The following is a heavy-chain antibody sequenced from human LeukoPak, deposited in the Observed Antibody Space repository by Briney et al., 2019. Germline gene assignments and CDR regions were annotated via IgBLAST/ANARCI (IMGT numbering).Heavy chain of an antibody. CDR2: YSSTGDS. CDR3: ARGYHWNYGWFDP. J-gene: IGHJ5*02. D-gene: IGHD1-7*01. Sequence: SETLSLTCTVSSDSIGNYYWTWIRQSPGKRLEWLGYYSSTGDSEYNPSLKSRVTMSVDMSKNQFSLKLSSVTAADTAVYFCARGYHWNYGWFDPWGQGTLVTVSS. V-gene: IGHV4-59*01. CDR1: SDSIGNYY.